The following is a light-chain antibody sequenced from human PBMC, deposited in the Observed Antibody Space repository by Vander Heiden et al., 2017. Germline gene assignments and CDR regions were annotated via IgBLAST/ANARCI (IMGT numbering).Light chain of an antibody. J-gene: IGKJ2*01. CDR3: QQYNNWPLYT. Sequence: EIVMTQSPATLSVSPGERATLSCRASQSVSSNLAWYQQKPGQAPRLLIYGASTRATGIPARFSGSGSGTEFTLTISSLQSEDFAVYYCQQYNNWPLYTFGQGTKLXIE. CDR2: GAS. CDR1: QSVSSN. V-gene: IGKV3-15*01.